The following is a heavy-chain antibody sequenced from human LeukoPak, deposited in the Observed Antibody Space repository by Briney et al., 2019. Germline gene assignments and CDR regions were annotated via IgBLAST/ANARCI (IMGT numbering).Heavy chain of an antibody. Sequence: ASVKVSCKASGYTFTSYDINWVRQANGQGLEWMGWMNPNSGNTGYAQKFQGRVTMTRNTSISTAYMELSSLRSEDTAVYFCARGPYSYDSSGAFDIWGQGTMVTVSS. J-gene: IGHJ3*02. CDR1: GYTFTSYD. D-gene: IGHD3-22*01. CDR3: ARGPYSYDSSGAFDI. CDR2: MNPNSGNT. V-gene: IGHV1-8*01.